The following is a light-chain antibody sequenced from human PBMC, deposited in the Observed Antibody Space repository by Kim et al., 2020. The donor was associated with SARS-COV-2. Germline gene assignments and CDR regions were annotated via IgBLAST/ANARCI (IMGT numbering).Light chain of an antibody. CDR2: ADN. J-gene: IGLJ3*02. CDR3: QSYDDSEDWV. V-gene: IGLV6-57*01. CDR1: SGSIASNY. Sequence: NFMLTHPHSVSESPGKTVTISCTRSSGSIASNYVQWYQQRPGRSPTTVIYADNQRPSGVPDRFSGSIHSSSNSASLTISGLKTEDEADYYCQSYDDSEDWVFGGGTQLTVL.